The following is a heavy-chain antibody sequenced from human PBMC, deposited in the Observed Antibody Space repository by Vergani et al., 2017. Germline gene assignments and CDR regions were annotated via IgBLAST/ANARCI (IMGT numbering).Heavy chain of an antibody. D-gene: IGHD6-13*01. CDR3: ARDRQVRRIAAAGTSDAFDI. CDR2: IYYSGST. CDR1: GGSISSGDYY. V-gene: IGHV4-30-4*01. J-gene: IGHJ3*02. Sequence: QVQLPESGPGLVKPSQTLSLTCTVSGGSISSGDYYWSWIRQPPGKGLEWIGYIYYSGSTYYNPSLKSRVTISVDTSKNQFSLKLSSVTAADTAVYYCARDRQVRRIAAAGTSDAFDIWGQGTMVTVSS.